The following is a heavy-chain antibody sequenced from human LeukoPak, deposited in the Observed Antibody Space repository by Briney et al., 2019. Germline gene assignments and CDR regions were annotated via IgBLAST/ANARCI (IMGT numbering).Heavy chain of an antibody. CDR2: ISAGGDGT. V-gene: IGHV3-23*01. Sequence: GGSLRLSCAASTFSFSRYPMGWVRQAPGKGLEWVSGISAGGDGTYHADPVKGRFTISRDNSKNTLYLEMNSLRAEDTAVYYCASTLLWFGELSYYYYYYGMDVWGQGTTVTVSS. CDR1: TFSFSRYP. D-gene: IGHD3-10*01. J-gene: IGHJ6*02. CDR3: ASTLLWFGELSYYYYYYGMDV.